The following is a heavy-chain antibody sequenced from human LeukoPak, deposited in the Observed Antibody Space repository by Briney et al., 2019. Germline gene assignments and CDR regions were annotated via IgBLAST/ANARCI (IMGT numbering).Heavy chain of an antibody. CDR3: TRAHTNYYDSSGF. D-gene: IGHD3-22*01. V-gene: IGHV3-74*01. Sequence: GGSLRLSCAASGFTFSSYWMHWVRQAPGKGLVWVSRINNDGSTTRCADSVEGRFTISRDNAKNTLYLQMNSLRAEDTAVYYCTRAHTNYYDSSGFWGQGTLVTVSS. J-gene: IGHJ4*02. CDR1: GFTFSSYW. CDR2: INNDGSTT.